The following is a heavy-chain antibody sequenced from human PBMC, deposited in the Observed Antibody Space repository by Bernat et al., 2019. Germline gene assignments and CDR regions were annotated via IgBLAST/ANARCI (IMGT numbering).Heavy chain of an antibody. V-gene: IGHV3-30*18. CDR2: ISYYGSNK. Sequence: QVQLVESGGGVVQPGRSLRLSCAASGFTFSSYGMHWVRQAPGKGLEWVAVISYYGSNKYYADSVKGRFTISRDNSKNTLYLQMNSLRAEDTAVYYCAKGGTGYSYRNNWFDPWGQGTLVTVSS. D-gene: IGHD5-18*01. CDR3: AKGGTGYSYRNNWFDP. J-gene: IGHJ5*02. CDR1: GFTFSSYG.